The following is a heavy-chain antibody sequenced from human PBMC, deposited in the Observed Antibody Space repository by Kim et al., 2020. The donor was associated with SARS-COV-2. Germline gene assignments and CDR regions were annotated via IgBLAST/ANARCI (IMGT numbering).Heavy chain of an antibody. CDR2: ISCDGSNE. CDR3: PKGFGGFYDSGGQAYGLGV. CDR1: GFTFRAYG. J-gene: IGHJ6*02. D-gene: IGHD3-16*01. V-gene: IGHV3-30*18. Sequence: GGSLRLSCAASGFTFRAYGMHWVRQAPGKGREWVAVISCDGSNENYGDSVKGRFTISRDNSKDTLYLQVNSLRAEDTAVYYCPKGFGGFYDSGGQAYGLGVWGHGTTVTVSS.